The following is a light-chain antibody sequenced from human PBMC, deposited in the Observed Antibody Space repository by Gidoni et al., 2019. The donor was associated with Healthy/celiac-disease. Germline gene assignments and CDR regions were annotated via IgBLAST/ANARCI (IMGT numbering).Light chain of an antibody. J-gene: IGKJ4*01. CDR1: QSLLHSNGYNY. V-gene: IGKV2-28*01. Sequence: EIVRTQTARSRPGSPGEPASISCRSSQSLLHSNGYNYLDWYLQKPGQSPQLLIYLGSNRASGVPARFSGSGSGTAFTLKISRVEAADVGVYYCMQALQTRLTFGGGTKVEIK. CDR3: MQALQTRLT. CDR2: LGS.